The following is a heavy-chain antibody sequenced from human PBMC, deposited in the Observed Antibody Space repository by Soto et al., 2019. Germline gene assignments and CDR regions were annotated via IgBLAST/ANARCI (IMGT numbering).Heavy chain of an antibody. CDR2: ISPWKGNT. CDR1: GYNFMPYG. CDR3: ARDLDPSGSYYTDY. V-gene: IGHV1-18*04. J-gene: IGHJ4*02. D-gene: IGHD3-10*01. Sequence: QVQLVQSGAEVKKPGASVKVSCEASGYNFMPYGVNWVRQAPGQGLEWMGWISPWKGNTNYAQSFQGRVTMTTDTSTSTAYMELRSVTSDDTVVYYCARDLDPSGSYYTDYWGPGTLVTVSS.